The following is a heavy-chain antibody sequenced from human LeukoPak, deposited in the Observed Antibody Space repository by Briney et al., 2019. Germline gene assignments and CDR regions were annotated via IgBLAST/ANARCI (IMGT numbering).Heavy chain of an antibody. CDR3: ARDVDGVALDY. D-gene: IGHD3-3*01. CDR2: INPNSGGT. J-gene: IGHJ4*02. Sequence: ATVKVSCKASGYTFTGYYMHWVRQAPGQGLEWVGWINPNSGGTNYAQKFQGRVTMTRDTSISTAYMELSRLGSDDTAVYYCARDVDGVALDYWGQGTLVTVSS. V-gene: IGHV1-2*02. CDR1: GYTFTGYY.